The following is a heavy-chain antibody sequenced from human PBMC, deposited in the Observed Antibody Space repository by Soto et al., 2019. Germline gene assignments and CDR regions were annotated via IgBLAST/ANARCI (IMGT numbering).Heavy chain of an antibody. D-gene: IGHD3-3*01. CDR1: GFTFSSYW. CDR3: ARIEEIFASTFDY. V-gene: IGHV3-7*03. Sequence: LRLSCAASGFTFSSYWMSWVRQAPGKGLEWVANIKQDGSEKYYVDSVKGRFTISRDNAKNSLYLQMNSLRAEDTAVYSCARIEEIFASTFDYWGQGTLVTVSS. J-gene: IGHJ4*02. CDR2: IKQDGSEK.